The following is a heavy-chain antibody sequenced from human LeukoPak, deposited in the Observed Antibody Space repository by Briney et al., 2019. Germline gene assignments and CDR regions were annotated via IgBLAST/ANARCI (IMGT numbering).Heavy chain of an antibody. V-gene: IGHV4-39*07. Sequence: SETLSLTCNVSGDSITRSRYSWDWIRQPPGMRLEWIGGISYSGSAYYNPSLKSRVTISVDTSNNQFSLKVNSVTAADTAVYYCAREFSTNWFDPWGQGTLVTVSS. CDR2: ISYSGSA. CDR1: GDSITRSRYS. J-gene: IGHJ5*02. CDR3: AREFSTNWFDP.